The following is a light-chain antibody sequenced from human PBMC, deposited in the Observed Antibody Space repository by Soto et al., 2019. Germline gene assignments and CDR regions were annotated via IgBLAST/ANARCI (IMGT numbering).Light chain of an antibody. V-gene: IGLV2-14*03. CDR3: SSYTTTATLGV. CDR1: SSDIGSYDY. Sequence: QSALTQPASVSGSPGQSITLSCTGSSSDIGSYDYVSWYQQHPGKAPKLLIYGVTNRPSGVSDRFSGSKSGDTASLTISGLQADDEAIYFCSSYTTTATLGVFGTGTKVTVL. J-gene: IGLJ1*01. CDR2: GVT.